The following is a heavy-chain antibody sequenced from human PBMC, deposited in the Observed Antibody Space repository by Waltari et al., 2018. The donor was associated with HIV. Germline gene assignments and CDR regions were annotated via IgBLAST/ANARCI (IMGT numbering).Heavy chain of an antibody. Sequence: QLHLLESGPGLVKPSETLSLTCSVSGGSIRTNNYYWAWIRQSPGKGLEWIGTIYYDGSTYHNPSLGSRVTISVDTSKSQFSLRLTSVTAADTAVYFCARERGGYYGSGTYPGGAMNVWGQGTTVIVSS. CDR2: IYYDGST. D-gene: IGHD3-10*01. J-gene: IGHJ6*02. CDR1: GGSIRTNNYY. V-gene: IGHV4-39*07. CDR3: ARERGGYYGSGTYPGGAMNV.